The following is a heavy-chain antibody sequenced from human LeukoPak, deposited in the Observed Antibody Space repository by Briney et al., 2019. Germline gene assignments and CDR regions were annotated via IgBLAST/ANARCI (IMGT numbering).Heavy chain of an antibody. Sequence: ASVKVSCKASGYTFTGYYMHWVRQAPGQGLEWMGWINPNSGGTNYAQKFQGRVTMTRDTSISTAYMELSRLRSDDTAVYYCARGVGATGNWFDPWGQGTLVTVS. CDR2: INPNSGGT. J-gene: IGHJ5*02. CDR1: GYTFTGYY. CDR3: ARGVGATGNWFDP. V-gene: IGHV1-2*02. D-gene: IGHD1-26*01.